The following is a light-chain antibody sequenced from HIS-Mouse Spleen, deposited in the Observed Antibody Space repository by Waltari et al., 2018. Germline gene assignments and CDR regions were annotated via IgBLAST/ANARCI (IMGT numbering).Light chain of an antibody. V-gene: IGKV3-15*01. J-gene: IGKJ4*01. CDR2: GAS. CDR1: QSVSSN. Sequence: EIVMTHSPATLSVSPGERATLPCRASQSVSSNLAWYQQKPGQAPRLLIYGASTRATGIPARFSGSGSGTEFTLTISSMQSEDFAVYYCQQYNNWLTFGGGTKVEIK. CDR3: QQYNNWLT.